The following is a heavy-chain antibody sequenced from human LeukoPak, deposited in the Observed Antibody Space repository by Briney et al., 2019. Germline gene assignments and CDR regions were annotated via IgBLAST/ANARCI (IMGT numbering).Heavy chain of an antibody. D-gene: IGHD6-6*01. J-gene: IGHJ4*02. Sequence: GGSLRLSCAASGFTFRTYWMSWVRQAPGKGLEWVASINQGGSETYYVESVKGRFTISRDNAMNSFFLQMNSLRAEDAAVYYCARLIGDRTIYDYWGQGTLVTVSS. CDR3: ARLIGDRTIYDY. CDR2: INQGGSET. V-gene: IGHV3-7*01. CDR1: GFTFRTYW.